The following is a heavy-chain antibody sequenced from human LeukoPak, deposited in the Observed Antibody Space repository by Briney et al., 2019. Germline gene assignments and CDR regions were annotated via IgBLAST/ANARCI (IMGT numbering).Heavy chain of an antibody. CDR3: AASQVDTTMVIGFADRP. Sequence: ASVKVSCKASGYTFTSYGISWVRQAPGQGLEWMGWISAYNGNTNYAQKFQERVTITRDMSTSTAYMELSSLRSEDTAVYYCAASQVDTTMVIGFADRPWGQGTLVTVSS. CDR1: GYTFTSYG. J-gene: IGHJ5*02. D-gene: IGHD5-18*01. V-gene: IGHV1-18*01. CDR2: ISAYNGNT.